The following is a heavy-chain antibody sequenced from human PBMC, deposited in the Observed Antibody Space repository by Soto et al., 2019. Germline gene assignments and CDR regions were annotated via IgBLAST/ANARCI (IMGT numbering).Heavy chain of an antibody. CDR1: GGTFSSYA. Sequence: QVQLVQSGAEVKKPGSSVKVSCKASGGTFSSYAISWVRQAPGQGLEWMGGISPIFGTANYAQKFQGRVKIIAAKSTSTAYMELSSLRTEDTDVYYCARTSFPLDSSDWSGGSYGMDVWGQETTVTVSS. CDR3: ARTSFPLDSSDWSGGSYGMDV. J-gene: IGHJ6*02. V-gene: IGHV1-69*06. D-gene: IGHD6-19*01. CDR2: ISPIFGTA.